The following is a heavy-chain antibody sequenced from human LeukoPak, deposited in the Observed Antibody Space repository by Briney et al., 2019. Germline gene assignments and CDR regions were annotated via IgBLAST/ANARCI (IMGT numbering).Heavy chain of an antibody. CDR3: ARDRVGVGGNGWEN. CDR1: GGTFSSYD. Sequence: ASVKVSCKASGGTFSSYDINWVRQATGQGLEWMGWMNPNSGNTGYVQKFQGRVIMTRDTSISTAYMELSSLTSEDTAVYFCARDRVGVGGNGWENWGQGTLVTVSS. CDR2: MNPNSGNT. D-gene: IGHD6-19*01. J-gene: IGHJ4*02. V-gene: IGHV1-8*01.